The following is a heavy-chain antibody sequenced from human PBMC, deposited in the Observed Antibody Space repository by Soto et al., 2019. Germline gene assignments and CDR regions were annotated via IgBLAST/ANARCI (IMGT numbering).Heavy chain of an antibody. V-gene: IGHV3-30*18. J-gene: IGHJ6*02. CDR3: AKDLDVVMVLSATRGLDV. CDR2: ISYDGRSE. Sequence: PGGSLRLSCAASGFTFSNFGMHWVRQAPGKGLEWVAGISYDGRSEYYVDSVRGRFTLSRDNSKNTLSLQMISLRPEDTGVYYCAKDLDVVMVLSATRGLDVWGQGTTVTVSS. D-gene: IGHD2-15*01. CDR1: GFTFSNFG.